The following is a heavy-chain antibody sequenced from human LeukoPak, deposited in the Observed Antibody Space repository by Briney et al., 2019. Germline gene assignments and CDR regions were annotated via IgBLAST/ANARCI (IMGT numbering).Heavy chain of an antibody. V-gene: IGHV3-21*01. J-gene: IGHJ5*02. Sequence: GGSLRLSCAASGFTFSSYSMNWVRQAPGKGLEWVSSISSSSSYVYYADSVKGRFTISRDNAKNSLYLQMNSLRAEDTAVYYCARVEHYYDSSGYYYVNWFDPWGQGTLVTVSS. D-gene: IGHD3-22*01. CDR1: GFTFSSYS. CDR3: ARVEHYYDSSGYYYVNWFDP. CDR2: ISSSSSYV.